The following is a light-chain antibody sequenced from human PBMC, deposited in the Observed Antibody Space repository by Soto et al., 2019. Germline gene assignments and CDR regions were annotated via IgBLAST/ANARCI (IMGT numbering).Light chain of an antibody. CDR2: AAS. CDR3: QRSYSTPPT. J-gene: IGKJ1*01. CDR1: QSISSY. V-gene: IGKV1-39*01. Sequence: DIQMTQSPSSLSASVGDRVTITCRASQSISSYLNWYQQKPGKAPKLLIYAASSLQSGVPSRFSGSGSGTDFTLTISSLQPEDFATYYCQRSYSTPPTFRQGTKVDIK.